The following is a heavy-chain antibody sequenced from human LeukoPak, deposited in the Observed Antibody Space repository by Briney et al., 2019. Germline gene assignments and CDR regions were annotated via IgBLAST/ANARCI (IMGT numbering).Heavy chain of an antibody. CDR3: ARGTGVRYCSNGVCYTSDY. CDR1: GYSFTSYW. CDR2: IYPGDSDT. J-gene: IGHJ4*02. V-gene: IGHV5-51*01. D-gene: IGHD2-8*01. Sequence: GESLKISCKGSGYSFTSYWIGWVRQMPGKGLEWMGNIYPGDSDTRYSPSFQGQVTISADKSISTAYLQWSSLKASDTAMYYCARGTGVRYCSNGVCYTSDYWGQGTLVTVSS.